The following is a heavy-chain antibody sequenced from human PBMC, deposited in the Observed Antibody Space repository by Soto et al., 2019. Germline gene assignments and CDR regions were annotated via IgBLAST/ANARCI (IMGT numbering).Heavy chain of an antibody. CDR3: AKALPLDIVVLPAATNTGDAFDI. Sequence: EVQLLESGGGLVQPGGSLRLSCAASGFTFSSYAMSWVRQAPGKGLEWVSAISGSGGSTYYADSVKGRFTIPRDNSKITQHRQMNSLRAEDTAVYYCAKALPLDIVVLPAATNTGDAFDIWGQGTMVTVSS. D-gene: IGHD2-2*03. CDR1: GFTFSSYA. CDR2: ISGSGGST. J-gene: IGHJ3*02. V-gene: IGHV3-23*01.